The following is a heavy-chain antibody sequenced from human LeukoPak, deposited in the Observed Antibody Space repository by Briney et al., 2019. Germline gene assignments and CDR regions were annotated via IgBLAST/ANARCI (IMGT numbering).Heavy chain of an antibody. CDR1: GGSISSGSYY. D-gene: IGHD3-9*01. V-gene: IGHV4-61*02. CDR2: VYTSGST. J-gene: IGHJ2*01. Sequence: SETLSLTCTVSGGSISSGSYYWSWIRQPAGKGLEWIGRVYTSGSTNYNPSLKSRVTISVDTSKNQFSLKLSSVTAADTAVYYCARQYVDILTGYHRGELYWYFDLWGRGTLVTVSS. CDR3: ARQYVDILTGYHRGELYWYFDL.